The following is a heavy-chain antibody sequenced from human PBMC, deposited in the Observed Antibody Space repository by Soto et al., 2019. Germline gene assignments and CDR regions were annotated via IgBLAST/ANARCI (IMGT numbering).Heavy chain of an antibody. J-gene: IGHJ4*02. D-gene: IGHD3-9*01. V-gene: IGHV1-46*03. Sequence: ASVKVSCKASGYTFTIYYMHWVRQAPGQGLEWMGIINPSGGSTSYAQKFQGRVTMTRDTSTSTVYMELSSLRSEDTAVYYCARPSTENVLRYFDWLSHYYFDYWGQGTLVTVSS. CDR2: INPSGGST. CDR1: GYTFTIYY. CDR3: ARPSTENVLRYFDWLSHYYFDY.